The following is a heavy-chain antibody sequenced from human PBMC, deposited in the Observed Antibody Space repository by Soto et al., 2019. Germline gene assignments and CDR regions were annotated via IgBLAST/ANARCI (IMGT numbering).Heavy chain of an antibody. Sequence: GGPLRLSCAASGFTFSSYAMSWVRQAPGKGLEWVSAISGSGGSTYYADSVKGRFTISRDNSKNTLYLQMNSLRAEDTAVYYCAFHAYSSSWYNDYLDYWGQGTLVTVSS. D-gene: IGHD6-13*01. CDR3: AFHAYSSSWYNDYLDY. J-gene: IGHJ4*02. V-gene: IGHV3-23*01. CDR1: GFTFSSYA. CDR2: ISGSGGST.